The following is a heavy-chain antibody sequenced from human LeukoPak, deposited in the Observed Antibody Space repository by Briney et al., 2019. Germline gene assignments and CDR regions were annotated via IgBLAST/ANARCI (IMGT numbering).Heavy chain of an antibody. CDR3: ARSISGAAGHYYGMDV. J-gene: IGHJ6*02. Sequence: ASVMVSCKASGYTFTSYDINWVRQATGQGLEWMGWMNPNSGNTGYAQKFQGRVTMTRNTSISTAYMELSSLRSEDTAVYYCARSISGAAGHYYGMDVWGQGTTVTVSS. CDR2: MNPNSGNT. V-gene: IGHV1-8*01. D-gene: IGHD6-13*01. CDR1: GYTFTSYD.